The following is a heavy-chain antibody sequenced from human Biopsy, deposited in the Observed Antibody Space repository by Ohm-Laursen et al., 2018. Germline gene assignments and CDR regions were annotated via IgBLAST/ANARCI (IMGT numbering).Heavy chain of an antibody. Sequence: GTLSLTCSVSGGSTNDYFWSWIRQRAGKGLEWIGRIYPSGSTNYNPSLKSRVTMSIDTSNNQFSLTLTSVTAADTAVYYCARTPGKAVAGRFLDLWGRGTLVTVSS. D-gene: IGHD6-19*01. CDR2: IYPSGST. V-gene: IGHV4-4*07. CDR1: GGSTNDYF. J-gene: IGHJ2*01. CDR3: ARTPGKAVAGRFLDL.